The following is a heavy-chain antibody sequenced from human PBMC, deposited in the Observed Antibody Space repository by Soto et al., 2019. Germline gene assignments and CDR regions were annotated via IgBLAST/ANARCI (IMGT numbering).Heavy chain of an antibody. CDR1: GFTFSNYW. Sequence: EVQLVESGGGLVQSGGSLILSCAASGFTFSNYWMVWVRQAPGKGLVWVSRINNDGTGIRYADSVKGRFTISRDNGKNTLYLQMNSLRVEDTAVYYCATSPSVPGNDWGQGTLVTVSS. CDR2: INNDGTGI. V-gene: IGHV3-74*01. J-gene: IGHJ4*02. CDR3: ATSPSVPGND. D-gene: IGHD1-1*01.